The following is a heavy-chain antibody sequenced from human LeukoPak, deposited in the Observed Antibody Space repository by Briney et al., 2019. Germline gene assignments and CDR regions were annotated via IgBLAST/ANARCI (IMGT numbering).Heavy chain of an antibody. D-gene: IGHD3-22*01. CDR2: ISSNGSSI. Sequence: GGSLRLSCAASGFTFSSYEMNWVRQAPGKGLEWVSYISSNGSSIYYADSVKGRFTISRDNAKNSLYLQMNSLRAEDAAVYFCARVWDYYDSSGYYYVHYFDYWGQGTLVTVSS. CDR3: ARVWDYYDSSGYYYVHYFDY. CDR1: GFTFSSYE. J-gene: IGHJ4*02. V-gene: IGHV3-48*03.